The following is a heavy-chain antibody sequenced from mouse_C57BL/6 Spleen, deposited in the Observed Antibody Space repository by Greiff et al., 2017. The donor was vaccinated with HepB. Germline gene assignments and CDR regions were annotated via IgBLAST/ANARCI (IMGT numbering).Heavy chain of an antibody. J-gene: IGHJ3*01. CDR1: GFTFSSYA. V-gene: IGHV5-4*01. CDR3: ARDRAAQAPFAY. D-gene: IGHD3-2*02. Sequence: EVQVVESGGGLVKPGGSLKLSCAASGFTFSSYAMSWVRQTPEKRLEWVATISDGGSYTYYPDNVKGRFTISRDNAKNNLYLQMSHLKSEDTAMYYWARDRAAQAPFAYWGQGTLVTVSA. CDR2: ISDGGSYT.